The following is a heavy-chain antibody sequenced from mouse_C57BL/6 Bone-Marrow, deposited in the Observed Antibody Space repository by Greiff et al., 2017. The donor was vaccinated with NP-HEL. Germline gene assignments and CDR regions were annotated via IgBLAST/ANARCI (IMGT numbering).Heavy chain of an antibody. CDR2: ISDGGSYT. V-gene: IGHV5-4*01. CDR3: AREYYSNYPFAY. CDR1: GFTFSSYA. J-gene: IGHJ3*01. D-gene: IGHD2-5*01. Sequence: EVKLMESGGGLVKPGGSLKLSCAASGFTFSSYAMSWVRQTPEKRLEWVATISDGGSYTYYPDNVKGRFTISRDNAKNNLYLQMSHLKSEDTAMYYCAREYYSNYPFAYWGQGTLVTVSA.